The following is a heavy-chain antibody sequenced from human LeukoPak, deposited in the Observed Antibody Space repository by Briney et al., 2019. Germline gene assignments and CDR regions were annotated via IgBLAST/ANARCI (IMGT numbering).Heavy chain of an antibody. Sequence: PSETLSLTCTVSGGSISSYYWSWIRQPPGKGLEWIGYIYYSGSTNYNPSLKSRVTISVDTSKNQFSLKLSSVTAADTAVYYCARSPDYGDSMPKNDAFDIWGQGTMVTVSS. D-gene: IGHD4-17*01. V-gene: IGHV4-59*01. J-gene: IGHJ3*02. CDR3: ARSPDYGDSMPKNDAFDI. CDR1: GGSISSYY. CDR2: IYYSGST.